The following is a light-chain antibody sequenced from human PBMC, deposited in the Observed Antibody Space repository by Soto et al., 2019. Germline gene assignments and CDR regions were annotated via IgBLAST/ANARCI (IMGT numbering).Light chain of an antibody. CDR1: SSNLGAGYD. CDR3: QSYDSRVSNSYV. Sequence: QSVLTQPPSVSVAPGQTVTISCTGSSSNLGAGYDVHWYQQLPGTAPKLFIYDNSNRTSGVPDRFSGSKSGTSASLAITGLQAEDEADYYCQSYDSRVSNSYVFGTGTKLTVL. CDR2: DNS. J-gene: IGLJ1*01. V-gene: IGLV1-40*01.